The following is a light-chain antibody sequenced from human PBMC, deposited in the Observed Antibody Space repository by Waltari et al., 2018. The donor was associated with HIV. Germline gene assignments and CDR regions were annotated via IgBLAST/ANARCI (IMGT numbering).Light chain of an antibody. Sequence: EIVLTQSPATLSLSPGERATLSCRASQSISSSLAWYQQKPGQAPRLLIYDASDRAAGIPARFSGSGSGTDFTLTISSLEPEDFAVYYCQQRSNWLFTFGPGTKVDL. V-gene: IGKV3-11*01. CDR3: QQRSNWLFT. CDR1: QSISSS. J-gene: IGKJ3*01. CDR2: DAS.